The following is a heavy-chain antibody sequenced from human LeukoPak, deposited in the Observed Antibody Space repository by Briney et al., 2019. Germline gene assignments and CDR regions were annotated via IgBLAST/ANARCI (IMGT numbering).Heavy chain of an antibody. CDR2: IYYSGST. CDR3: ASYSSSLEYFPP. D-gene: IGHD6-13*01. J-gene: IGHJ1*01. Sequence: PSETLSLTCTVSGGSIRGYYWSWIRQPPGKGLEWIGYIYYSGSTNYNPSLKSRVAISVDTSKNQFSLKLSSVTAADTAVYYCASYSSSLEYFPPWGQGTLVTVSS. V-gene: IGHV4-59*01. CDR1: GGSIRGYY.